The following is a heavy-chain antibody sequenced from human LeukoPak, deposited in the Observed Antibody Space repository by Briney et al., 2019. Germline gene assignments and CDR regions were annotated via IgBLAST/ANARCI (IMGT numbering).Heavy chain of an antibody. CDR3: AYTQESPFDY. D-gene: IGHD3-10*01. CDR2: IYWDDDK. J-gene: IGHJ4*02. CDR1: GFSPTTTGVS. V-gene: IGHV2-5*02. Sequence: SGPTLVNPTQTLTLTCTFSGFSPTTTGVSVAWIRQPPGKALEWLALIYWDDDKRYSPSLKSRLTITKDTSKNQVVLTMTNMDPVDTATYFCAYTQESPFDYWGQGTLVTVSS.